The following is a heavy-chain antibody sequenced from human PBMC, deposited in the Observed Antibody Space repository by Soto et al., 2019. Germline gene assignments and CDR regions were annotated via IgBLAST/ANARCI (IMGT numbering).Heavy chain of an antibody. CDR3: ARAVTWGLAV. J-gene: IGHJ6*02. D-gene: IGHD3-10*01. CDR1: GFTFSLYS. CDR2: ISRSSTGI. V-gene: IGHV3-48*02. Sequence: EVQLVESGGGLVQPGGSLRLSCAASGFTFSLYSMSWVRQAPGKGLEWVSYISRSSTGIHYADSVKGRFTISRDDATTSMDLQMNSLRDGDTAVYCCARAVTWGLAVWGQGTTVSISS.